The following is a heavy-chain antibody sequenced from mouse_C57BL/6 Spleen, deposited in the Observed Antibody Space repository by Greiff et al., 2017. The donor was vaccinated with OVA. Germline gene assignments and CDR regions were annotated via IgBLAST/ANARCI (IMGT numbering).Heavy chain of an antibody. D-gene: IGHD3-2*02. Sequence: QVQLQQSGAELVMPGASVKLSCKASGYTFTSYWMHWVKQRPGQGLEWIGEIDPSDSYTNYNQKFKGKSTLTVDKSSSTAYMQLSSLTSEDSAVYYCASPTAQAPFAYWGQGTLVTVSA. V-gene: IGHV1-69*01. J-gene: IGHJ3*01. CDR1: GYTFTSYW. CDR3: ASPTAQAPFAY. CDR2: IDPSDSYT.